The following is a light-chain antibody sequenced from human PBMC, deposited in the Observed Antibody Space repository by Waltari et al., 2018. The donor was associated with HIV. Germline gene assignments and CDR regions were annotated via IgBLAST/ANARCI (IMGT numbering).Light chain of an antibody. CDR1: QDIGKH. V-gene: IGKV1-33*01. J-gene: IGKJ3*01. CDR3: QQFTSLPIT. Sequence: DILMTQSPPSLSASVGGKVTITGRASQDIGKHLSWYRQKSGRAPELLIYGASFLESGVPSKFSGRGSGTTFIFTINSLQPEDSATYYCQQFTSLPITFGPGTTVDIK. CDR2: GAS.